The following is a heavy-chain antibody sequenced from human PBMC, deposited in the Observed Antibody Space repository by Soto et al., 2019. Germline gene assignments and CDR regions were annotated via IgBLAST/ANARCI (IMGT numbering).Heavy chain of an antibody. CDR2: INSDGSST. Sequence: EVQLVESGGGLIQPGGSLRLSCEASGLTFSNYWMHWFRQAPGKGLVWVSRINSDGSSTSYADSVKGRFTISRDNAKNMLYLQMNSLRAEDTAVYYCARGFGWGCSSTSCYVPNLDYWGQGTLVTVSS. J-gene: IGHJ4*02. CDR1: GLTFSNYW. V-gene: IGHV3-74*01. D-gene: IGHD2-2*01. CDR3: ARGFGWGCSSTSCYVPNLDY.